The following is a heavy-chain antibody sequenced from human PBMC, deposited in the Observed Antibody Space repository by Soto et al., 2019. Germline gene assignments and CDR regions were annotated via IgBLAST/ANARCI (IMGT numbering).Heavy chain of an antibody. J-gene: IGHJ4*02. CDR3: AKESMPEHYGDTLFDY. CDR2: FSAGGRA. V-gene: IGHV3-23*01. D-gene: IGHD4-17*01. Sequence: EVQLLESGGGLVQPGGSLRLSCEASGFSFSNYALSWVRQSPGKGLEWVSTFSAGGRAYYADSVKGRFTIAKDTSKNTLHLQASSLRAEDTAVYYCAKESMPEHYGDTLFDYWGQGTRVNVSS. CDR1: GFSFSNYA.